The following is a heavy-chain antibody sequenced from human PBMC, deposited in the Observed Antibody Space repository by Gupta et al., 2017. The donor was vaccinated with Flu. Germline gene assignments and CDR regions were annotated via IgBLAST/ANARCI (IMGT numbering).Heavy chain of an antibody. CDR1: GFTFSGSA. Sequence: DVHLVESGGALVQPGGSLKLSCAASGFTFSGSAIHWVRQASGKGLEWVGRVRSKSHTYATAYAASVRGRFTISRDDSKNTAFLQMNSLRTEDTALYYCTRPSSDYGGDSIGRNWGQGTLVTVSS. CDR3: TRPSSDYGGDSIGRN. V-gene: IGHV3-73*01. J-gene: IGHJ4*02. CDR2: VRSKSHTYAT. D-gene: IGHD4-23*01.